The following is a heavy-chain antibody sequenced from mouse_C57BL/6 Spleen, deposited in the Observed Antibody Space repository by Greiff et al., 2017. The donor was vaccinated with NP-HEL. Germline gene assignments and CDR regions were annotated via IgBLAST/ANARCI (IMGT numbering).Heavy chain of an antibody. CDR2: ISSGGSYT. J-gene: IGHJ3*01. V-gene: IGHV5-6*01. CDR1: GFTFSSYG. CDR3: ARHLITTETGFAY. Sequence: EVQLVESGGDLVKPGGSLKLSCAASGFTFSSYGMSWVRQTPDKRLEWVATISSGGSYTYYPYSVKGRFTISRDNAKNTLYLQMSSLKSEDTAMYYCARHLITTETGFAYWGQGTLVTVSA. D-gene: IGHD1-1*01.